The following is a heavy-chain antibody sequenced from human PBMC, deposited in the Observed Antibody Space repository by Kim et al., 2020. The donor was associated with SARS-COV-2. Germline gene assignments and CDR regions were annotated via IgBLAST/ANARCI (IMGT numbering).Heavy chain of an antibody. CDR2: IIPILGIA. CDR1: GGTFSSYA. J-gene: IGHJ5*02. D-gene: IGHD2-2*01. V-gene: IGHV1-69*04. CDR3: ARDYGSTSEGWFDP. Sequence: SVKVSCKASGGTFSSYAISWVRQAPGQGLEWMGRIIPILGIANYAQKFQGRVTITADKSTSTAYMELSSLRSEDTAVYYCARDYGSTSEGWFDPWGQGTLVTDSS.